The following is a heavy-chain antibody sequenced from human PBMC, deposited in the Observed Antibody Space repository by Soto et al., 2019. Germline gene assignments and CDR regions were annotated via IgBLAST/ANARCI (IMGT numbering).Heavy chain of an antibody. CDR3: ARDQIQDYYYYYGMDV. Sequence: PGGSLRLSCAASGSTFSSYAMHWVRQAPGKGLEWVAVISYDGSNKYYADSVKGRFTISRDNSKNTLYLQMNSLRAEDTAVYYCARDQIQDYYYYYGMDVWGQGTTVTVSS. V-gene: IGHV3-30-3*01. D-gene: IGHD5-18*01. J-gene: IGHJ6*02. CDR1: GSTFSSYA. CDR2: ISYDGSNK.